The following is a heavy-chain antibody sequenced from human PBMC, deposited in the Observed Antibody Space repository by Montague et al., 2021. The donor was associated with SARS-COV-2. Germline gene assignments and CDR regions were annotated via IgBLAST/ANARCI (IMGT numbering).Heavy chain of an antibody. CDR2: ISSSGGGSTK. CDR3: ARDRDWDDWCGMDV. CDR1: GSIFSSYE. J-gene: IGHJ6*02. Sequence: SLRLSCAASGSIFSSYEMNWVRQAPGKGLEWISYISSSGGGSTKHYTDSVKGRFTISRDNAKNSLCLQMNSLRVEDTAIYYCARDRDWDDWCGMDVWGQGTTVTVSS. V-gene: IGHV3-48*03. D-gene: IGHD2-21*01.